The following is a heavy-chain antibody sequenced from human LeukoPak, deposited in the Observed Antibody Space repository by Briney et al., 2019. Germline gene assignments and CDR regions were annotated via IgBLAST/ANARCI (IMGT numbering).Heavy chain of an antibody. D-gene: IGHD3-22*01. CDR3: ARDWDSSADY. J-gene: IGHJ4*02. CDR1: GFAFSFYA. V-gene: IGHV3-74*01. Sequence: GGSLRLSCAASGFAFSFYAMSWLRQPPGNGLVWVSRIKNDGSTTSYADSVKGRFTIFRDNAKNTLYLQMNTLRAEDTAVYYCARDWDSSADYWGQGTLVSVSS. CDR2: IKNDGSTT.